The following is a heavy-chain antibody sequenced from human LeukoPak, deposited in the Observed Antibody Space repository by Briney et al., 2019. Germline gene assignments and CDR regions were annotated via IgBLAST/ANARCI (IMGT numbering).Heavy chain of an antibody. CDR3: ARARPYPYYDFWSGYHPTTSYGMDV. J-gene: IGHJ6*02. CDR2: IYYSGST. V-gene: IGHV4-31*03. Sequence: PSETLSLTCTVSGGSISSGGYYWSWIRQHPGKGLEWIGYIYYSGSTYYNPSLKSRVTISVDTSKNQFSLKLSSVTAADTAVYYCARARPYPYYDFWSGYHPTTSYGMDVWGQGTTVTVSS. CDR1: GGSISSGGYY. D-gene: IGHD3-3*01.